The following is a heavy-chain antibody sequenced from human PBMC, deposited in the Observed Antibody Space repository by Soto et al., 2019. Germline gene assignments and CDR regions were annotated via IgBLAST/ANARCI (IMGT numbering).Heavy chain of an antibody. CDR3: ATPMVRGVGHYYYYMDV. CDR2: ISGSGNTI. J-gene: IGHJ6*03. V-gene: IGHV3-11*01. CDR1: GFTFSDSY. D-gene: IGHD3-10*01. Sequence: GGSLRLSCAASGFTFSDSYMTWIRQAPGKGLEWVSYISGSGNTIHYADSVKGRFTISRDNAKNSLYLQMNSLRAEDTAVYYCATPMVRGVGHYYYYMDVWGKGTTGTVSS.